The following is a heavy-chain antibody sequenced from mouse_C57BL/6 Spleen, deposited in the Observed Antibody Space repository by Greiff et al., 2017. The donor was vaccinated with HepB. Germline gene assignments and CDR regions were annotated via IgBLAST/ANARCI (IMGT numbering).Heavy chain of an antibody. V-gene: IGHV1-69*01. CDR1: GYTFTSYW. CDR2: IDPSDSYT. CDR3: ARSLQNWCFDV. Sequence: QVQLQQPGAELVMPGASVKLSCKASGYTFTSYWMHWVKQRPGQGLEWIGEIDPSDSYTNYNQKFKGKSTLTVDKSSSTAYMQLSSLTSEDSAVYYCARSLQNWCFDVWGTGTTVTVSS. J-gene: IGHJ1*03.